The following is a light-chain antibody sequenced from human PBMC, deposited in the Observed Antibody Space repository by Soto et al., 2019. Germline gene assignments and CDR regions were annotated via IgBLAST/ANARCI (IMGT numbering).Light chain of an antibody. CDR3: CSYSGSSTWV. J-gene: IGLJ3*02. V-gene: IGLV2-23*01. CDR2: EGS. Sequence: QSALTQPASVSGSPGQSITISCTGTSSDVGSYNLVSWYQQHPGKAPKLMIYEGSKRPSGVSNRFSVSKSSNTASLTISGFQAEDEADYYCCSYSGSSTWVFGGGTKLTVL. CDR1: SSDVGSYNL.